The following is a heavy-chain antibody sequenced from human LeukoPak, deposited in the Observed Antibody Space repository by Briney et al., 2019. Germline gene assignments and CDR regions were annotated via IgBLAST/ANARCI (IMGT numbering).Heavy chain of an antibody. CDR2: ISYDGSNE. D-gene: IGHD1-20*01. J-gene: IGHJ4*02. Sequence: GRSLRLSCAASGFTFSTYTIHWVRQAPGKGLEWVAVISYDGSNEYYADSVRGRFTISRDNSKNSLYLQMNSLRAEDTALYYCAKTSNWNDDLWHAWYFAYWGQGTLVTVSS. V-gene: IGHV3-30-3*02. CDR3: AKTSNWNDDLWHAWYFAY. CDR1: GFTFSTYT.